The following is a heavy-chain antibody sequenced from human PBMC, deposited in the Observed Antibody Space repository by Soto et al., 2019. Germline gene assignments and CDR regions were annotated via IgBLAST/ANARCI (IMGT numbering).Heavy chain of an antibody. V-gene: IGHV3-30*18. D-gene: IGHD5-18*01. CDR3: AKDRIQLWPHYFDY. CDR1: GFTFSSYG. CDR2: ISYDGSNK. J-gene: IGHJ4*02. Sequence: ESGGGVVQPGRSLRLSCAASGFTFSSYGMHWVRQAPGKGLEWVAVISYDGSNKYYADSVKGRFTISRDNSKNTLYLQMNSLRAEDTAVYYCAKDRIQLWPHYFDYWCQGTLVTVSS.